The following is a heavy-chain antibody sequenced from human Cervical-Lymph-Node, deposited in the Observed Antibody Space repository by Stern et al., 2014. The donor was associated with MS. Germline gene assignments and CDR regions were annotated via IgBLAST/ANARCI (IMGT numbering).Heavy chain of an antibody. J-gene: IGHJ4*02. V-gene: IGHV1-3*01. CDR3: ARDAPLLRPGYINSWQPKYLFDY. Sequence: VQLEESGAEVKKPGASVKVSCKASGYTFTSYAMQWVRQAPGQRLEWMGWINAGNGNTKYSQKFQGRVTITRDTSATTAYMELSSLRSEDTAVYYCARDAPLLRPGYINSWQPKYLFDYWGQGTLVTVSS. CDR2: INAGNGNT. D-gene: IGHD6-13*01. CDR1: GYTFTSYA.